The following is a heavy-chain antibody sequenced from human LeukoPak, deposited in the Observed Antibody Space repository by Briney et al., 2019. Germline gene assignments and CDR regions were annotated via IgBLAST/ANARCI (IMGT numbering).Heavy chain of an antibody. D-gene: IGHD3-22*01. V-gene: IGHV3-48*03. J-gene: IGHJ3*02. CDR3: ARPPRGYYDSSGYYGDDAFDI. CDR2: ISPRGDIT. CDR1: GFTFSSYE. Sequence: GGSLRLSCAASGFTFSSYEMNWVRQAPGKGLEWVSGISPRGDITYYADSVKGRFTISRDNAKNSLYLQMNSLRAEDTAVYYCARPPRGYYDSSGYYGDDAFDIWGQGTMVTVSS.